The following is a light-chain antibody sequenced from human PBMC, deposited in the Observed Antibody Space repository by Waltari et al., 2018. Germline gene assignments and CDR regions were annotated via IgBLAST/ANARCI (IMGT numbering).Light chain of an antibody. CDR1: QSVLYISNNKNY. Sequence: DIVMTQSPDSLAVSLGERATINGKSNQSVLYISNNKNYLAWYQQKPGQPPKLLIYWASTRESGVPDRFSGSGSGTDFTLTISSLQAEDVAVYYCQQYYSTPPAFGGGTKVGIK. CDR3: QQYYSTPPA. J-gene: IGKJ4*01. V-gene: IGKV4-1*01. CDR2: WAS.